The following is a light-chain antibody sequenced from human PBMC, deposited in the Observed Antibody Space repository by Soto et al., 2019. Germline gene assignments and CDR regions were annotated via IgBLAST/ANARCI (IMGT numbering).Light chain of an antibody. CDR2: VGNGGIVG. CDR1: SGYSNYK. CDR3: GADHGGGSNFVYV. Sequence: QSVLTQPPSASASLGASVTLTSTLSSGYSNYKVDWYQQRPGKGPRFVMRVGNGGIVGSKGDGIPDRFSVLGSGLNRYLTIKNIQEEDESDYHCGADHGGGSNFVYVFGTGTKLTVL. J-gene: IGLJ1*01. V-gene: IGLV9-49*03.